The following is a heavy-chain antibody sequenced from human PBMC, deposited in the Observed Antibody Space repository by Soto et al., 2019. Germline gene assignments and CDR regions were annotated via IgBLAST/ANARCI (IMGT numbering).Heavy chain of an antibody. V-gene: IGHV1-69*02. CDR1: GGTFSSYT. CDR2: IIPILGIA. CDR3: ARDPDDYGDYGAARAFDI. Sequence: QVQLVQSGAEVKKPGSSVKVSCKASGGTFSSYTISWVRQAPGQGLEWMGRIIPILGIANYAQKFQGRVTITADKSSSTAYMELSSLRCEDTAVDYCARDPDDYGDYGAARAFDIWGQGTMVTVSS. D-gene: IGHD4-17*01. J-gene: IGHJ3*02.